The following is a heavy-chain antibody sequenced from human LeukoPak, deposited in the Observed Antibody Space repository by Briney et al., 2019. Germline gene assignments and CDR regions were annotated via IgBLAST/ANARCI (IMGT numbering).Heavy chain of an antibody. D-gene: IGHD3-10*01. CDR1: GVSISNGDYY. CDR3: ASYHYINGLTNGYFDY. J-gene: IGHJ4*02. CDR2: MCYSGST. Sequence: SQTLSLTCTVSGVSISNGDYYWSWIRQSPGKGLEWIGCMCYSGSTYYRPSLNSRLAISLDTSKNQFSLTLNSVTAADTAVYYCASYHYINGLTNGYFDYWGEGTLVAASS. V-gene: IGHV4-30-4*01.